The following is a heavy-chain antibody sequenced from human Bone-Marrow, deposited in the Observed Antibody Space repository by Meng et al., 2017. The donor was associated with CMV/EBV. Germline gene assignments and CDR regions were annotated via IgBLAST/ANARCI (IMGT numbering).Heavy chain of an antibody. CDR2: IYSGGST. D-gene: IGHD3-10*01. Sequence: GESLKISCAASAFTVSNNYMSWVRQAPGKGLEWVSVIYSGGSTYYADSVKGRFTIFRDKSKITLYLQMNSLRAEDTAMYYCARDGSGVGPAFDIWGQGTMVTVSS. J-gene: IGHJ3*02. CDR1: AFTVSNNY. CDR3: ARDGSGVGPAFDI. V-gene: IGHV3-53*01.